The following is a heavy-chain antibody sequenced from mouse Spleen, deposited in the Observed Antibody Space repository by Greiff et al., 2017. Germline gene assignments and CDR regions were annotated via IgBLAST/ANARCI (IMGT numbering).Heavy chain of an antibody. V-gene: IGHV5-12*02. J-gene: IGHJ1*01. D-gene: IGHD4-1*01. CDR1: GFTFSDYY. Sequence: DVHLVESGGGLVQPGGSLKLSCATSGFTFSDYYMYWVRQTPEKRLEWVAYISNGGGSTYYPDTVKGRFTISRDNAKNTLYLQMSRLKSEDTAMYYCARLDWDLFDVWGAGTTVTVSS. CDR3: ARLDWDLFDV. CDR2: ISNGGGST.